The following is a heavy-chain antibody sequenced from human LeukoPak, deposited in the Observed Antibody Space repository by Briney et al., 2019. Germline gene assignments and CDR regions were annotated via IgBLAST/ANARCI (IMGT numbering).Heavy chain of an antibody. Sequence: PSETLSLTCSVSGASIRSYVWSWIRQSPGKGLEWIGYVYDNDISNFNPSLQSRVTILVDRSESQFSLNLRSVTAADTAVYYCARGLVLATDDAFDIWGPGTMVPVSS. D-gene: IGHD5-12*01. CDR1: GASIRSYV. CDR2: VYDNDIS. V-gene: IGHV4-59*01. CDR3: ARGLVLATDDAFDI. J-gene: IGHJ3*02.